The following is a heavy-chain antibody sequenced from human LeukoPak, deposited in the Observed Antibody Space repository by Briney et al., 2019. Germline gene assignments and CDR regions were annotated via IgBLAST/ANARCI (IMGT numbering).Heavy chain of an antibody. CDR2: ISGSGDDS. Sequence: GGSLRLSCAASGFTFSSYAMSWVRQAPGKGLEWVSGISGSGDDSYYADSVKGRFTISRDNSENTVFLQMNSLTAEDTATYYCATGRGFSPLTYFDYWGQGTLVTVPS. J-gene: IGHJ4*02. CDR3: ATGRGFSPLTYFDY. D-gene: IGHD5-18*01. V-gene: IGHV3-23*01. CDR1: GFTFSSYA.